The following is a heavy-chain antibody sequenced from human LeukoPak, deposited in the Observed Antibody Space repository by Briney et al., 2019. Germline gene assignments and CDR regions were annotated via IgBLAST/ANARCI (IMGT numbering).Heavy chain of an antibody. D-gene: IGHD3-3*01. J-gene: IGHJ5*02. CDR1: GFTFSSYA. Sequence: PGGSLRLSCAASGFTFSSYAMTWVRQAPGKGLEWVSAITGSGASTFYADSVKGRFTISRDNSKNTLYLQMNSLRAEDAAVCYCARDFRSGFPNWFDPWGQGALVTVSS. CDR3: ARDFRSGFPNWFDP. V-gene: IGHV3-23*01. CDR2: ITGSGAST.